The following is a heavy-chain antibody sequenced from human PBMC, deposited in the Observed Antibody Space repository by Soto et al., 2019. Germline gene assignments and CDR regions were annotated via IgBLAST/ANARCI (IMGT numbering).Heavy chain of an antibody. J-gene: IGHJ6*02. D-gene: IGHD3-3*01. V-gene: IGHV3-73*01. CDR2: IRSKANSYAT. CDR1: GFTFSDSA. Sequence: GGSLRLSCAASGFTFSDSAMHWVRQASGKGLEWVGRIRSKANSYATAYAASVKGRLTISRDDSKNTAYLQMNSLKTEDTAVYYCTRESPLHYDFWSGPRYYYGMDVWGQGTTVTVSS. CDR3: TRESPLHYDFWSGPRYYYGMDV.